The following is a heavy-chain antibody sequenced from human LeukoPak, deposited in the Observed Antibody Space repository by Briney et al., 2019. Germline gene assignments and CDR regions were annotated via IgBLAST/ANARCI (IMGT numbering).Heavy chain of an antibody. J-gene: IGHJ3*02. V-gene: IGHV3-11*01. Sequence: GGSLRLSCAASGFTFSDYYMSWIRQAPGKGLEWVSYISGSGGTKYFANSVKGRFTISRDNAKNSVHLQMNSLRAEDTAVYYCARDASYIVGATSAFDIWGQGTMVTVSS. CDR2: ISGSGGTK. CDR1: GFTFSDYY. D-gene: IGHD1-26*01. CDR3: ARDASYIVGATSAFDI.